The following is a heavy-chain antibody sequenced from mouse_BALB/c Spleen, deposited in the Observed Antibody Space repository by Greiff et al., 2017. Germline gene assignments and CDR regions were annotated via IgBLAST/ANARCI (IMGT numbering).Heavy chain of an antibody. CDR1: GFTFSDYY. CDR2: ISDGGSYT. Sequence: EVKLMESGGGLVKPGGSLKLSCAASGFTFSDYYMYWVRQTPEKRLEWVATISDGGSYTYYPDSVKGRFTISRDNAKNNLYLQMSSLKSEDTAMYYCARDRGTGYFDYWGQGTTLTVSS. D-gene: IGHD3-1*01. CDR3: ARDRGTGYFDY. V-gene: IGHV5-4*02. J-gene: IGHJ2*01.